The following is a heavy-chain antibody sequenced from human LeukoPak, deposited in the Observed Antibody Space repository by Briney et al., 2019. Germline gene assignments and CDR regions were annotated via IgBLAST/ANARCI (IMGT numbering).Heavy chain of an antibody. V-gene: IGHV1-8*01. Sequence: ASVKVSCKASGYTFTSYDINWVRQATGQGLEWMGWMNPNSGNTGYAQKFQGRVTMTRNTSISTAYMELSSLRSEDTAVYYCARARLVGITMVRGVKNYYFDYWGQGTLVTVSS. J-gene: IGHJ4*02. CDR1: GYTFTSYD. CDR2: MNPNSGNT. D-gene: IGHD3-10*01. CDR3: ARARLVGITMVRGVKNYYFDY.